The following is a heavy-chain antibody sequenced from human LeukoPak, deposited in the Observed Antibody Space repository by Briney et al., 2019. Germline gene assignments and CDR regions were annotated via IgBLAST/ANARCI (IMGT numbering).Heavy chain of an antibody. D-gene: IGHD5-18*01. CDR3: VRDNYNGYPDY. CDR1: GFHFSSCG. CDR2: IWNDGTKK. J-gene: IGHJ4*02. Sequence: PGGSLRLSCAASGFHFSSCGMQWVRQAPGKGLEWVAVIWNDGTKKYYEDSVKGRFTISRDDSKNMLHLQMNSLRAEDTAVYYCVRDNYNGYPDYWGQGTRVTVSS. V-gene: IGHV3-33*01.